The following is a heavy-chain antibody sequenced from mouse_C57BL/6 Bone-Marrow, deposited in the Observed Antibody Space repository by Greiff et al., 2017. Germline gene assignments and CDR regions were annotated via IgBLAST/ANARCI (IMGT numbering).Heavy chain of an antibody. CDR1: GYTFTSYW. V-gene: IGHV1-50*01. CDR2: IDPSDSYT. Sequence: VKLQQPGAELVKPGASVKLSCKASGYTFTSYWMQWVKQRPGQGLEWIGEIDPSDSYTNYNQKFKGKATLTVDTSSSTAYMQLSSLTSEDSAVYYCARDFSYYGSSYGFAYWGQGTLVTVSA. CDR3: ARDFSYYGSSYGFAY. D-gene: IGHD1-1*01. J-gene: IGHJ3*01.